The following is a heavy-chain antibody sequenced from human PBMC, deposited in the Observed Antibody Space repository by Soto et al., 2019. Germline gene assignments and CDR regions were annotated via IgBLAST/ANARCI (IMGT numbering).Heavy chain of an antibody. D-gene: IGHD6-13*01. CDR2: INSDGSST. CDR1: GFTFSSYG. J-gene: IGHJ6*02. Sequence: GGSLRLSCAASGFTFSSYGMHWVRQAPGKGLVWVSRINSDGSSTSYADSVKGRFTISRDNAKNTLYLQMNSLRAEDTAVYYCARADSSSWYRIEYYYYVMDFWGQGTTVTVSS. CDR3: ARADSSSWYRIEYYYYVMDF. V-gene: IGHV3-74*01.